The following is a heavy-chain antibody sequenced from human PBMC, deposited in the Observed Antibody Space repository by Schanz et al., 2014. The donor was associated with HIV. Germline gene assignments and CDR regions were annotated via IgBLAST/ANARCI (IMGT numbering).Heavy chain of an antibody. V-gene: IGHV1-8*01. CDR1: GYTFTSYG. Sequence: QVQLVQSGAEVKKPGASVKVSCKASGYTFTSYGINWVRQAPGQGLEWMGWMNPNSGVTEDAQKFQGRVTMTRDTSISTAYMEVSRLRSEDTALYYCARAYPGSPLGKTSYYFDYWGQGTLVTVSS. D-gene: IGHD3-10*01. J-gene: IGHJ4*02. CDR3: ARAYPGSPLGKTSYYFDY. CDR2: MNPNSGVT.